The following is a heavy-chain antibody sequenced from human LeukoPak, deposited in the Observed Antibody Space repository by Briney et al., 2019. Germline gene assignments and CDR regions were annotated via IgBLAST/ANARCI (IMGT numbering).Heavy chain of an antibody. CDR3: SRDKVNWYFDL. CDR1: GGSISGYY. CDR2: IYYSGST. J-gene: IGHJ2*01. Sequence: KPSETLSLTCTVSGGSISGYYWSWIRQPPGKRLEWIGYIYYSGSTNYNPSLKSRVTISVDTSKNQFSLKLSSATAADTAVYYCSRDKVNWYFDLWGRGTLFTVSS. V-gene: IGHV4-59*01.